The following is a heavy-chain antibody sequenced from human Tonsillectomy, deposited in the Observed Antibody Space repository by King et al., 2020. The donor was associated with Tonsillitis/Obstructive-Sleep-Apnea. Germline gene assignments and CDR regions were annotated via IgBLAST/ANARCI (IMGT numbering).Heavy chain of an antibody. CDR2: LYYSGST. V-gene: IGHV4-39*01. CDR1: GGSISSSSYY. D-gene: IGHD3-22*01. J-gene: IGHJ1*01. CDR3: ASDRPPRLYYYDSSGYSKGYFHH. Sequence: QLQESGPGLVKPSETLSLTCTVSGGSISSSSYYWGWIRQPPGKGLEWIGCLYYSGSTYYNPSVKSRVTISVDTSKNQFYLKLSSVTAADTAVYYCASDRPPRLYYYDSSGYSKGYFHHWGQGTLVTVSS.